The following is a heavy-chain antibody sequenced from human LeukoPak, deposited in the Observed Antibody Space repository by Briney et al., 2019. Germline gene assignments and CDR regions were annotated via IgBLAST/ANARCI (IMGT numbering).Heavy chain of an antibody. CDR2: MKYDGSEK. Sequence: GGSLRLSCAASGFTFRSYWMSWVRQAPGKGLEGVANMKYDGSEKDYVDSVKGRFTISRDNAKNSLYLQMNSLRAEDTAVYYCARDIAAAGLFFDYWGQGTLVTVSS. CDR3: ARDIAAAGLFFDY. J-gene: IGHJ4*02. V-gene: IGHV3-7*01. CDR1: GFTFRSYW. D-gene: IGHD6-13*01.